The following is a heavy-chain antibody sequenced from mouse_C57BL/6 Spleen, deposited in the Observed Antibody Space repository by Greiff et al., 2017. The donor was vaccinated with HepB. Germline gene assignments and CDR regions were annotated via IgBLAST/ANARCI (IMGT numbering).Heavy chain of an antibody. Sequence: EVHLVESGGGLVQPGGSMKLSCAASGFTFSDAWMDWVRQSPEKGLEWVAEIRNKANNHATYYAESVKGRFTISRDDSKSSVYLQMNSLRAEDTGIYYCTRDTRDYAMDYWGQGTSVTVSS. J-gene: IGHJ4*01. CDR1: GFTFSDAW. D-gene: IGHD2-12*01. CDR3: TRDTRDYAMDY. V-gene: IGHV6-6*01. CDR2: IRNKANNHAT.